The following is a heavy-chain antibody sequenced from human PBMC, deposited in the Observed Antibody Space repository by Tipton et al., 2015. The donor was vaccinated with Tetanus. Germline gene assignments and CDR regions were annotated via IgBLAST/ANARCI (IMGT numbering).Heavy chain of an antibody. D-gene: IGHD1-26*01. J-gene: IGHJ4*02. CDR2: ISYSGDT. V-gene: IGHV4-61*01. CDR3: AEIPVGATLDS. Sequence: LRLSCTVSGGSVSSSTYYWSWVRQPPGKGPEWIAYISYSGDTNYNPSLKSRVTILIDTSKNQFSLKVKSVTAADTAGYYCAEIPVGATLDSWGQGTLVTVSS. CDR1: GGSVSSSTYY.